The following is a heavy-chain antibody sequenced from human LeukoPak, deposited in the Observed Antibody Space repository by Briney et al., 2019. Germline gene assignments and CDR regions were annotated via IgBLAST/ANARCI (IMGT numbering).Heavy chain of an antibody. CDR1: GGSISSYY. Sequence: SETLSLTCTVSGGSISSYYWSWIRQPPGKGLEWIGYIYYSGSTNYNPSLKSRVTISVDTSKNQFSLKLSSVTAVPYYYGMDVWGKGTTVTVSA. J-gene: IGHJ6*04. V-gene: IGHV4-59*01. CDR2: IYYSGST. CDR3: V.